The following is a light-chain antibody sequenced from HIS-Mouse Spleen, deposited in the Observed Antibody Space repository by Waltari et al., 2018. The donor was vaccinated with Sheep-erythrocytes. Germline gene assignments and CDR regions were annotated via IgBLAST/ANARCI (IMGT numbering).Light chain of an antibody. CDR2: EDS. CDR3: YSTDSSGNHYV. Sequence: SYELTQPPSVSVSPGQTARITCSGDALPKKYAYWYQQKSGHAPVLVIYEDSKRPSGIPERFAGSSSGTMATLTISGAQVGDEADYYCYSTDSSGNHYVFGTGTKVTVL. CDR1: ALPKKY. V-gene: IGLV3-10*01. J-gene: IGLJ1*01.